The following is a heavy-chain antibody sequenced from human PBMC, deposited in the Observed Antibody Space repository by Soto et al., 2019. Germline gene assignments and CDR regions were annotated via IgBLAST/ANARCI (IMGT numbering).Heavy chain of an antibody. V-gene: IGHV3-23*01. CDR1: GFTFYTYW. CDR3: AKLRLYTCYSGSGH. CDR2: ISGDGDRT. D-gene: IGHD2-15*01. J-gene: IGHJ4*02. Sequence: GGSLRLSCGASGFTFYTYWMNWVRQAPGKGLEWVSVISGDGDRTYYADSVKGRFTISRDNSKNTLFLQVNSLRAEDTAIYFCAKLRLYTCYSGSGHWGQGTLVTVSS.